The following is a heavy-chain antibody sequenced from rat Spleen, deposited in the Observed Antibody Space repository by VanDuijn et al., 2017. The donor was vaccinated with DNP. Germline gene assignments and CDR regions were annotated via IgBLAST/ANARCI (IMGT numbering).Heavy chain of an antibody. CDR1: GFTFSNYW. CDR3: AKDLQWYAMDA. V-gene: IGHV5-58*01. Sequence: EVQLVETGGGLVQPGRSLKLSCVASGFTFSNYWMFWIRQVPGKGLEWVTSITPDGDTTYYSDSVKGRFTVSRNNADNTVYLQVDSLRSEDTATYYCAKDLQWYAMDAWGQGTSVTVSS. J-gene: IGHJ4*01. CDR2: ITPDGDTT. D-gene: IGHD1-1*01.